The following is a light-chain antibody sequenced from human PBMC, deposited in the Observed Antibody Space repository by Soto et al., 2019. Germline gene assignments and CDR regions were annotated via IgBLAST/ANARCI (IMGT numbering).Light chain of an antibody. Sequence: IVMPQSPATLSVSPGEGATLSCKASQNVYNNLAWYQQRPGQPPRLLIYDASTRATGISARFSGSGYGTEFTLTISSLQSEDFAVYFCQQCRNWPLTFGGGTKVDIK. CDR2: DAS. CDR3: QQCRNWPLT. CDR1: QNVYNN. V-gene: IGKV3-15*01. J-gene: IGKJ4*01.